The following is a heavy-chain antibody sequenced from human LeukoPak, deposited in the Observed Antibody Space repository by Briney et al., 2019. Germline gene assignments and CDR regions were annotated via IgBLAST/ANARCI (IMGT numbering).Heavy chain of an antibody. V-gene: IGHV1-2*02. Sequence: ASVKVSCKPSGYTFTNYYIHWVRQAPGQGPEWVGWINPASAGAAFAPKFQGRVSMTWDSSITTAFMDLTGLRSNDTAIYYCARQLGNYYRAFDFWGQGTLVTVSS. CDR3: ARQLGNYYRAFDF. J-gene: IGHJ4*02. CDR1: GYTFTNYY. CDR2: INPASAGA. D-gene: IGHD1-26*01.